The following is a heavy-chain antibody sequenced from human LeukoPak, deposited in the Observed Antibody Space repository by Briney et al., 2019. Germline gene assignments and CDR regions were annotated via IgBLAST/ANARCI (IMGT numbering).Heavy chain of an antibody. V-gene: IGHV3-33*01. J-gene: IGHJ4*02. CDR2: IWDDASKR. D-gene: IGHD5-18*01. CDR3: ARDFEFTTEDTFASPDY. CDR1: GFIFSNYG. Sequence: GGSLRLSCGASGFIFSNYGMHWLRQAPGKGREWGAVIWDDASKRYYQNSVEGRFTISRDDSKNTLYLQMNSLRPEDTAMYYCARDFEFTTEDTFASPDYWGQGTLVTVSS.